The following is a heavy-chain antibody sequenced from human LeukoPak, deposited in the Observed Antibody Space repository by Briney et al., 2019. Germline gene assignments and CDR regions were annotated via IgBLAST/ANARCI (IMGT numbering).Heavy chain of an antibody. V-gene: IGHV1-3*01. Sequence: ASVMVSCKASGYTFTSYAMHWVRQAPGQRLEWMGWINAGNGNTKYSQKFQGRVTITRDTSASTAYMELSSLRSEDTAVYYCARDRPAFDAFDIWGQGTMVTVSS. J-gene: IGHJ3*02. CDR1: GYTFTSYA. CDR2: INAGNGNT. D-gene: IGHD6-6*01. CDR3: ARDRPAFDAFDI.